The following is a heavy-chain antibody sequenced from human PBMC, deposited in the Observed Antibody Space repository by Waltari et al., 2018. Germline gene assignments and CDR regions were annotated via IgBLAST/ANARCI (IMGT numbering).Heavy chain of an antibody. CDR3: ARGGSSSMFRYYYYGMDV. CDR1: GFTFSSYG. CDR2: IWYDGSNK. D-gene: IGHD6-6*01. J-gene: IGHJ6*02. V-gene: IGHV3-33*01. Sequence: QVQLVESGGGVVQPGRSLRLSCAASGFTFSSYGMHWVRQAPGKGLEWVAVIWYDGSNKYYADSVKGRFTISRDNSKNTLYLQMNSLRAEDTAVYYCARGGSSSMFRYYYYGMDVWGQGTTVTVSS.